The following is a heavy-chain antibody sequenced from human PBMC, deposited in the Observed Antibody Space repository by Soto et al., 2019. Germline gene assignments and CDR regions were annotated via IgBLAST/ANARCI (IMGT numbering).Heavy chain of an antibody. D-gene: IGHD3-3*01. CDR2: IYYSGST. CDR3: ARVLFGRGNWFDP. CDR1: GGSISSYY. V-gene: IGHV4-59*01. Sequence: PSETLSLTCAVYGGSISSYYWSWIRQPPGKGLEWIGYIYYSGSTNYNPSLKSRVTISVDTSKNQFSLKLSSVTAADTAVYYCARVLFGRGNWFDPWGQGTLVTVSS. J-gene: IGHJ5*02.